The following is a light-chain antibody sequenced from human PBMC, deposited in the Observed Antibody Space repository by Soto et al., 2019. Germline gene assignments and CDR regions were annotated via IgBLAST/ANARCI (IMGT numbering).Light chain of an antibody. CDR1: QGISSY. V-gene: IGKV1-8*01. Sequence: AIRMTQSPSSFSASTGDRVTITCRASQGISSYLAWYQQKPGKAPKLLIYAAATLQRGAPSRFSASGSGTDFTLTISRLQSEDFATYYCQQYLSYTYTFGQGNKLEI. J-gene: IGKJ2*01. CDR2: AAA. CDR3: QQYLSYTYT.